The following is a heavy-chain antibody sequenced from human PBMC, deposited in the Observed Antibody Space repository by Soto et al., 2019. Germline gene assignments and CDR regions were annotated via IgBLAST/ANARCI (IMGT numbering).Heavy chain of an antibody. V-gene: IGHV3-23*01. CDR1: GFTFSLYG. D-gene: IGHD1-1*01. CDR3: LKDRGVWEHPTS. J-gene: IGHJ5*02. Sequence: GGSLRLSCSASGFTFSLYGMSWVRQAPGKGLAWVSAISPAGDRTYYTDSVKGRFTVSRDNSKNTMWMQMNDLTAEDTAVYYCLKDRGVWEHPTSWGLGTLVTVSS. CDR2: ISPAGDRT.